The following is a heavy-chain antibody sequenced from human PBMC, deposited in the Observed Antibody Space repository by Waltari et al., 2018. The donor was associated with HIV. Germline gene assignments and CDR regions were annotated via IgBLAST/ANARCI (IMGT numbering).Heavy chain of an antibody. CDR3: ARDKAPYSSSSAVDY. V-gene: IGHV3-33*01. J-gene: IGHJ4*02. CDR2: INYDGSNK. CDR1: GFTFGSYG. Sequence: VPLMESGGGVVQPGKSLRPSCATAGFTFGSYGSHWVRQAPGKGLEWVAVINYDGSNKFYAESVKGRFLISRDNSKNTLFLQMNSLRDEDTGLYYCARDKAPYSSSSAVDYWGQGTLVTVS. D-gene: IGHD6-6*01.